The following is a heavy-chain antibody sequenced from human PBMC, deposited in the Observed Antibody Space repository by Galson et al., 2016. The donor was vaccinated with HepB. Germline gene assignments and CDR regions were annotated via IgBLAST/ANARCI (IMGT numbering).Heavy chain of an antibody. V-gene: IGHV3-7*03. Sequence: SLRLSCAASGFTFSDYWMTWVRQAPGKGLEWVANINQDGSAKYHVDSVKGRFTISRDNSRNTLYLQMDNLRAEDTAIYYCVKDPNWEAGCWGRGTPVTVSS. J-gene: IGHJ4*02. CDR1: GFTFSDYW. D-gene: IGHD7-27*01. CDR3: VKDPNWEAGC. CDR2: INQDGSAK.